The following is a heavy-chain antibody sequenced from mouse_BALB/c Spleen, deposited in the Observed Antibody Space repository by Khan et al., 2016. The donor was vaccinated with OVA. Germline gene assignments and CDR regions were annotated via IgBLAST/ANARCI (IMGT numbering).Heavy chain of an antibody. CDR1: GYSFTGYF. Sequence: VQLKESGPELVKPGASVKISCKASGYSFTGYFMNWVMQSHGKSLEWIGRINPHIGETLYNQKFKGKATLTVDESSSTAHMELRSLASEDSAVYYCSRNYRSDFDYWGQGTTLTVSS. D-gene: IGHD2-1*01. CDR3: SRNYRSDFDY. J-gene: IGHJ2*01. V-gene: IGHV1-20*02. CDR2: INPHIGET.